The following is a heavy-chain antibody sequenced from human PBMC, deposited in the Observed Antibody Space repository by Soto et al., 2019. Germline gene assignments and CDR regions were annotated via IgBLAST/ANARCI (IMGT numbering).Heavy chain of an antibody. V-gene: IGHV3-48*01. Sequence: GGSLRVSCAAAGFNFSSYSMNWVRQAPGKGLEWVSYISSSSSTIYYADSVKGRFTISRDNSKNTLYLQMNSLRAEDTAVYYCAKLGVGVVGATDYWGQGALVTVSS. CDR2: ISSSSSTI. CDR1: GFNFSSYS. D-gene: IGHD1-26*01. J-gene: IGHJ4*02. CDR3: AKLGVGVVGATDY.